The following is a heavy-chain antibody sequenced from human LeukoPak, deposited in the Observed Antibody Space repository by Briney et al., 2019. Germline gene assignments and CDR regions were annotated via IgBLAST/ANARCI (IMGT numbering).Heavy chain of an antibody. CDR1: GFTFSNYW. V-gene: IGHV3-7*04. D-gene: IGHD3-22*01. CDR2: MKPDGSEE. J-gene: IGHJ4*02. CDR3: AGDSGYY. Sequence: GGSLRLSCAASGFTFSNYWMTWVRQAPGKGLEWVASMKPDGSEEYYVDSVKGRFTISRDNAKNSLFLQMNNLRAEDTAVYYCAGDSGYYWGPGTLVTVSS.